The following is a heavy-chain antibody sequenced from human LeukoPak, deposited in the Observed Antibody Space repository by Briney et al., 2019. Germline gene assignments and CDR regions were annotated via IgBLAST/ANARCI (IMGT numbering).Heavy chain of an antibody. CDR3: ARVDYGDPSGGMDV. Sequence: PGGSLRLTCAASGFTFSSYAMSWVRQAPGKGLEWIGEIYHSGSTNYNPSLKSRVTISVDKSKNQFSLKLSSVTAADTAVYYCARVDYGDPSGGMDVWGQGTTVTVSS. J-gene: IGHJ6*02. V-gene: IGHV4-4*02. CDR2: IYHSGST. D-gene: IGHD4-17*01. CDR1: GFTFSSYAM.